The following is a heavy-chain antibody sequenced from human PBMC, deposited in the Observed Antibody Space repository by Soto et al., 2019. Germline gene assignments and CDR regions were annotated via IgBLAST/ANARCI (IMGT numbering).Heavy chain of an antibody. CDR1: GFTFSSYG. CDR3: AREYYDSRERYFDY. D-gene: IGHD3-22*01. CDR2: IWYDGSNK. Sequence: QVQLVESGGGVVQPGRSLRLSCAASGFTFSSYGMHWVRQAPGKGLEWVAVIWYDGSNKYYADSVKGRFTISRDKSKNTLYLQMNSLRAEDTAVYYCAREYYDSRERYFDYWGQGTLVTVSS. J-gene: IGHJ4*02. V-gene: IGHV3-33*01.